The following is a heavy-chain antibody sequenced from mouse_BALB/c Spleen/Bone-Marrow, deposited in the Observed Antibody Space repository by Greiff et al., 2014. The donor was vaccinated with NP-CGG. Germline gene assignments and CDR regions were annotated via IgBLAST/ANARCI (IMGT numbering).Heavy chain of an antibody. V-gene: IGHV14-3*02. CDR3: ARNGNYGAWFAY. Sequence: EVQLQQSGAELVKPGASVKLSCTASGFNIKDTYMHWVKQRPEQGLEWIGRIDPANGNTKYDLKFQGKATITADTSSNTAYLQLSSLTSEDTAVYYCARNGNYGAWFAYWGQGTLVTVSA. J-gene: IGHJ3*01. D-gene: IGHD2-1*01. CDR1: GFNIKDTY. CDR2: IDPANGNT.